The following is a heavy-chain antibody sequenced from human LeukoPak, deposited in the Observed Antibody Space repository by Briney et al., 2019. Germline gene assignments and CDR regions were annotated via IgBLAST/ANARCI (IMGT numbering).Heavy chain of an antibody. CDR2: INPNSGGT. D-gene: IGHD6-13*01. CDR3: ARKYSSSWYSYFAY. Sequence: WASVKVSCKASGYTFTGYYMHWVRQAPGQGLEWMGWINPNSGGTNYAQKFQGRVTMTRDTSITTAYMELSRLRSDDTAVYYCARKYSSSWYSYFAYWGQGTLVTVSS. CDR1: GYTFTGYY. V-gene: IGHV1-2*02. J-gene: IGHJ4*02.